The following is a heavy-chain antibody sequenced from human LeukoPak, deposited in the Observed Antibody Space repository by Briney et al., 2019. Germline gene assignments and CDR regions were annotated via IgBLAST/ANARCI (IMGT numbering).Heavy chain of an antibody. CDR3: AKGKYSSGGVPDY. D-gene: IGHD6-19*01. V-gene: IGHV3-23*01. Sequence: GGSLRLSCSASGFTFNRFYLHWVRQAPGKGLEWVSSISGGGESTYYADSVKGRFTVSRDNSKNTLYLQINSLRGEDTAVYYCAKGKYSSGGVPDYWGQGTLVTVSS. CDR2: ISGGGEST. CDR1: GFTFNRFY. J-gene: IGHJ4*02.